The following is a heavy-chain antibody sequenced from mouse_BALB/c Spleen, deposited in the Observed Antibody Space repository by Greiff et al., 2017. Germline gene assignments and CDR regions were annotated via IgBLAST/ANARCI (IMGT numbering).Heavy chain of an antibody. CDR3: AKHRGWYGYIDY. CDR2: IWGGGST. D-gene: IGHD1-1*01. V-gene: IGHV2-6-5*01. J-gene: IGHJ2*01. CDR1: GFSLTDFG. Sequence: QVQLQQSGPGLVAPSQSLSLTCTASGFSLTDFGVSWIRQPPGKGLEWLGVIWGGGSTYYNSALKSRLSISKDNSKSQVFLKMNSLQTDDTAMYCCAKHRGWYGYIDYWGQGTTLTVSS.